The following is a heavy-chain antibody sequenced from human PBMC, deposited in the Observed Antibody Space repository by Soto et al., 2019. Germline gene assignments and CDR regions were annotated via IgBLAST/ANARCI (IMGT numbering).Heavy chain of an antibody. CDR3: ARSPSEGSYSYGMDL. V-gene: IGHV4-30-2*01. CDR2: IYHSVST. D-gene: IGHD2-15*01. J-gene: IGHJ6*02. CDR1: GGSISSGGYS. Sequence: SETLSLTCAVSGGSISSGGYSLSWIRQPPGKGXXGIWYIYHSVSTYYNPSLKSLVNISVYRSKNQFXLKLXXVTDADKPVYYSARSPSEGSYSYGMDLCGQGTKVTVYS.